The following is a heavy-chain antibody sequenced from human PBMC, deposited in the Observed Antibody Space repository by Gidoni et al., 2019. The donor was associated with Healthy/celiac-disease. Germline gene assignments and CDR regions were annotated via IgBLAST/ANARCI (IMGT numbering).Heavy chain of an antibody. CDR1: GFTFADYA. D-gene: IGHD3-10*01. J-gene: IGHJ4*02. Sequence: EVQLVESGGGLVQPGRSLRLYCAASGFTFADYAMHLVRQDPGKGLEWVSGISWNSGSIGYADSVKGRFTISRDNAKNSLYLQMNSLRAEDTALYYCAKDSGITMVRGVTDWGQGTLVTVSS. V-gene: IGHV3-9*01. CDR3: AKDSGITMVRGVTD. CDR2: ISWNSGSI.